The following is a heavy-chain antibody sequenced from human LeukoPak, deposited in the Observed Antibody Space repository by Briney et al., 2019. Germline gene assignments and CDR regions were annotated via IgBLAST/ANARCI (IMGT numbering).Heavy chain of an antibody. CDR2: IYYSGNT. Sequence: LETLSLTCTVSGGSISSSSYYRGWIRQPPGKGLEWIGSIYYSGNTYYNPSLKSRVTISVDTSKNQFSLKLSSVTAADTAVYYCATITAAGYLDPWGQGTLVTVSS. J-gene: IGHJ5*02. V-gene: IGHV4-39*01. CDR3: ATITAAGYLDP. CDR1: GGSISSSSYY. D-gene: IGHD6-13*01.